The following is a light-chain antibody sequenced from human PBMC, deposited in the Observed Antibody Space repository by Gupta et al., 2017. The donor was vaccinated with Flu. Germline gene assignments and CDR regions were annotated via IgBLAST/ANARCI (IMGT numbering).Light chain of an antibody. CDR3: RQDYNYPRT. V-gene: IGKV1-6*01. CDR2: AAS. J-gene: IGKJ2*02. Sequence: AIQLTQSPSSLSASVGDRVTITCRASQGIRNDLGWYQQKPGKAPKLLIYAASNLQSGVPSRFSGSGSGTDFTLTIISLQPEDFATYYCRQDYNYPRTFGQGTKLQIK. CDR1: QGIRND.